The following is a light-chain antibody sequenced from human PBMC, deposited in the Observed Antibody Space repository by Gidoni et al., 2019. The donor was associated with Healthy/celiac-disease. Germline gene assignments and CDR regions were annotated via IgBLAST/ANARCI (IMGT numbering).Light chain of an antibody. CDR2: DIS. J-gene: IGLJ1*01. CDR1: GSDVGGCYY. CDR3: SAYTSSHV. V-gene: IGLV2-14*01. Sequence: QSALTLPASVSGSPGQSITISCTGTGSDVGGCYYVSWYQQHTGKDSKLIIYDISNRPSGVSNRFSGSKSGNTASLTISGLQAEDEADNYCSAYTSSHVFGTGTKVTVL.